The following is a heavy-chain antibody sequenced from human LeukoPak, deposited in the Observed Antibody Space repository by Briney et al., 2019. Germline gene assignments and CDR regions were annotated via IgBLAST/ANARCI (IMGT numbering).Heavy chain of an antibody. Sequence: ASVKVSCKASGYTFTGYYMHWVRQAPGQGLEWMGWINPNSGGSNYAQKFQDWVTMTRDTSISTAYMELSRLRSDDTAVYYCAGGPPVAGDTPFDYWGQGTLVTVSS. D-gene: IGHD6-19*01. J-gene: IGHJ4*02. CDR3: AGGPPVAGDTPFDY. V-gene: IGHV1-2*04. CDR1: GYTFTGYY. CDR2: INPNSGGS.